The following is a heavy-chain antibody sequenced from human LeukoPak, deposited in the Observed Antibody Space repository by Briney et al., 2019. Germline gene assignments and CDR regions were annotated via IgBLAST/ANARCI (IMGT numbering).Heavy chain of an antibody. V-gene: IGHV4-61*02. CDR1: GGSISSGSYY. CDR3: ARVGYDFWSGSPKGGDWFDP. J-gene: IGHJ5*02. CDR2: FYTSGST. Sequence: SETLSLTCTVSGGSISSGSYYWSWIRQPAGKGLEWIGRFYTSGSTNYNPSLKSRVTMSVDTSKNQFSLKLSSVTAADTAVYYYARVGYDFWSGSPKGGDWFDPWGQGTLVTVSS. D-gene: IGHD3-3*01.